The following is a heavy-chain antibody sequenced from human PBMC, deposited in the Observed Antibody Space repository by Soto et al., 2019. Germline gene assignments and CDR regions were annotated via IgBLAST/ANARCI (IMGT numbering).Heavy chain of an antibody. CDR1: GYSFTSYW. CDR2: IYPGDSDT. J-gene: IGHJ3*01. D-gene: IGHD2-2*01. Sequence: GESLKISCKGSGYSFTSYWIGWVRQMPGKGLEWMGIIYPGDSDTRYSPSFQGQVTISADKSISTAYLQWSSLKASDTAMYYCATTTESVVPAARSWGQGTMVTVSS. V-gene: IGHV5-51*01. CDR3: ATTTESVVPAARS.